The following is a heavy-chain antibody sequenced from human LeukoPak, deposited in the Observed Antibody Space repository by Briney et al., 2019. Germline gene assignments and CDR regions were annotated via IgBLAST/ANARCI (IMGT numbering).Heavy chain of an antibody. V-gene: IGHV3-30*02. D-gene: IGHD6-13*01. CDR3: AKEGYSRGYYSYYYMDV. CDR1: GFTFSSFG. Sequence: GGSLRLSCGASGFTFSSFGMHWVRQAPGKGLEWVAFIRFDGSNKYYADSVKGRFTISRDNSKNTLYVQMNSLRAEDTAVYYCAKEGYSRGYYSYYYMDVWGKGTTVTVSS. J-gene: IGHJ6*03. CDR2: IRFDGSNK.